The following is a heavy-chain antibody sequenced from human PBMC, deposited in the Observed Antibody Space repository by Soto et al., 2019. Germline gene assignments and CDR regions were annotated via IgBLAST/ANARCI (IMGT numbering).Heavy chain of an antibody. CDR2: ISAYNGNT. Sequence: ASVKVSCKASGYTFTSYGISWVRQAPGQGLEWMGWISAYNGNTNYAQKLQGRVTMTTDTSTSTAYMELRSLRSDDTAVYYCGRDYYDFWRGYPAAWAQGTLVPVSS. J-gene: IGHJ1*01. D-gene: IGHD3-3*01. CDR3: GRDYYDFWRGYPAA. V-gene: IGHV1-18*01. CDR1: GYTFTSYG.